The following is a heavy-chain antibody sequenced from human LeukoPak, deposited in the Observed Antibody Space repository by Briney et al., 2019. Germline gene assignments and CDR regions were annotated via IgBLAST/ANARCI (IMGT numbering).Heavy chain of an antibody. V-gene: IGHV3-48*03. CDR2: ISSSGSTI. CDR1: GFTFSSYE. J-gene: IGHJ4*02. Sequence: GGSLRLSCAASGFTFSSYEMNWVRQAPGKGLEWVSYISSSGSTIYYADSVKGRFTISRDNAKNSLYLQMNSLRAEDTAVYYCARVALYGYSYYFDYWGQGTLVTVSS. D-gene: IGHD3-22*01. CDR3: ARVALYGYSYYFDY.